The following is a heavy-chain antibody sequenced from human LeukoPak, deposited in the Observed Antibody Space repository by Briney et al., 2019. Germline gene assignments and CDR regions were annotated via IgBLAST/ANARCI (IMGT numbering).Heavy chain of an antibody. CDR3: ARGFIQLWSSFDY. CDR1: GYTFTSYA. D-gene: IGHD5-18*01. V-gene: IGHV7-4-1*02. Sequence: ASVKVSCKASGYTFTSYAMNWVRQAPGQGLEWMGWINTNTGNPTYAQGFTGRFVFSLDTSVSTANLQISSLKAEDAAVYYCARGFIQLWSSFDYWGQGTLVTVSS. CDR2: INTNTGNP. J-gene: IGHJ4*02.